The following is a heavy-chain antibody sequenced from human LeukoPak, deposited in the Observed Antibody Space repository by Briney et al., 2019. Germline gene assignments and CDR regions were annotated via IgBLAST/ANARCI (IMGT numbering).Heavy chain of an antibody. Sequence: PGGSLRLSCEASGXTFSSHEMNWVRQAPGKGLEWVSKISSSGGSIYYADSVKGRFTISRDNAKNSLYLQMNSLRAEDTAIYYCARAFDFWGQGTMVTVSS. CDR1: GXTFSSHE. CDR3: ARAFDF. V-gene: IGHV3-48*03. CDR2: ISSSGGSI. J-gene: IGHJ3*01.